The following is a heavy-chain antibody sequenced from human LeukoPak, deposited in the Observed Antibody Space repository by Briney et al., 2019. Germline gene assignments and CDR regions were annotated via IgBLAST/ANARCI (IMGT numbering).Heavy chain of an antibody. CDR1: GFTFSSYW. D-gene: IGHD1-14*01. Sequence: PGGSLRLSCAPSGFTFSSYWMHRVRQAPGEGLVWVSRIKSDGSVTWYADSVKGRFTISRDNAKNMLYLQMNSLRDEDTAVYFCARDHDAVGTTIDHWGQGTLVTVSS. CDR3: ARDHDAVGTTIDH. V-gene: IGHV3-74*01. CDR2: IKSDGSVT. J-gene: IGHJ4*02.